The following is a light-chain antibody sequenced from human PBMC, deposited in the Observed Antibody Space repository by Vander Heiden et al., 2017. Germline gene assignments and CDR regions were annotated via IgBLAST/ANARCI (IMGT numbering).Light chain of an antibody. CDR2: DAS. Sequence: DTQMTQSPSSLSASVGDRVTITCRASQSISTYLNWYQQKPGKAPRLLIYDASKLESGVPSRFSGSGSGTDFSLTISNLQPEDFATYYCQQTYSTFGQGTKLEIK. CDR1: QSISTY. V-gene: IGKV1-39*01. CDR3: QQTYST. J-gene: IGKJ2*01.